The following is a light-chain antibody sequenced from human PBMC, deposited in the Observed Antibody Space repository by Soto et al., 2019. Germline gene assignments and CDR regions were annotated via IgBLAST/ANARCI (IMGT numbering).Light chain of an antibody. J-gene: IGKJ5*01. CDR1: PSVTSF. CDR3: QQRNIWPPVT. Sequence: EIVLTQSPATLSLSPGESATLSCRASPSVTSFLAWYQQKPGQAPRLLIYGAFNRATGIPARFSGSGSGTDFTLTISSLKPEDSAIYYCQQRNIWPPVTFGQGTRLEIK. CDR2: GAF. V-gene: IGKV3-11*01.